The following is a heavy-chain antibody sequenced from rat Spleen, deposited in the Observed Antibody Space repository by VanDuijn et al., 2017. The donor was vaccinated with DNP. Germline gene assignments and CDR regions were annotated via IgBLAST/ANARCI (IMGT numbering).Heavy chain of an antibody. J-gene: IGHJ4*01. V-gene: IGHV2-41*01. CDR2: IWNTGGT. CDR3: AREIPFYYAMDA. Sequence: QVQLKESGPGLVQPSQTLSLTCTVAGFSLTSYHVHWDRQPPVKGLEWLGVIWNTGGTRYNSILKSRLSISKDTSKSQVFLKINSLQTEDTATYYCAREIPFYYAMDAWGQGTSVTVSS. D-gene: IGHD3-8*01. CDR1: GFSLTSYH.